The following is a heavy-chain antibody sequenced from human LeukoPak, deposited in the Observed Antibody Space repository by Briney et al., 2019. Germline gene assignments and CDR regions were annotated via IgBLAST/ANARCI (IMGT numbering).Heavy chain of an antibody. V-gene: IGHV4-4*07. CDR1: GGSISSYY. Sequence: SETLSLTCTVSGGSISSYYWSWIRQPAGKGLEWIGRIYTSGSTNYNPSLKSRVTMSVDTSKNQFSLKLSSVTAADTAVYYCAISRRVQLERQGAFDIWGQGTMVTVSS. J-gene: IGHJ3*02. CDR2: IYTSGST. CDR3: AISRRVQLERQGAFDI. D-gene: IGHD1-1*01.